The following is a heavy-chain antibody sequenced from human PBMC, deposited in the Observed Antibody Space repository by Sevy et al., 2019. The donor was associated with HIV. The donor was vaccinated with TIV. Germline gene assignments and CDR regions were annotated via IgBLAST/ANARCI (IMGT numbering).Heavy chain of an antibody. Sequence: GGCLRLSCTTSGFTFDDYAMSWFRQAPGKGLEWVAFITRNSYEAYGGTTDYAASVKGRFIISRDDSKSIAYLQINSLKTEDTAVYYCTRGLATADTPEYYFDYWGQGTLVTVSS. CDR3: TRGLATADTPEYYFDY. J-gene: IGHJ4*02. V-gene: IGHV3-49*03. CDR1: GFTFDDYA. CDR2: ITRNSYEAYGGTT. D-gene: IGHD5-12*01.